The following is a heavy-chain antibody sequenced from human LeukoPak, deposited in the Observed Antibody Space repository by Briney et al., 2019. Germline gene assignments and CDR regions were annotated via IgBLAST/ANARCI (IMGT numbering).Heavy chain of an antibody. Sequence: GASVKVSCKASGYTFTSYGISWVRQAPGQGLEWMGWISGNNGNTNYAQKLQGRATMTTDTSTSTAYMELRSLRSDDTAVYYCARTAAAGPAPGDYWGQGTLVTVSS. D-gene: IGHD6-13*01. CDR2: ISGNNGNT. V-gene: IGHV1-18*01. CDR3: ARTAAAGPAPGDY. J-gene: IGHJ4*02. CDR1: GYTFTSYG.